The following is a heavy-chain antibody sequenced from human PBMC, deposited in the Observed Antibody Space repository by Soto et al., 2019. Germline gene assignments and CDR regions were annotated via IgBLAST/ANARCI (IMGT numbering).Heavy chain of an antibody. V-gene: IGHV4-39*01. CDR3: ARQYYFGSGSYYNHPFDF. Sequence: PSETLSLTCTVSGGSISSSSYYWGWIRQPPGKGLEWIGSIYYSGSTYYNPSLKSRVTISVDTSKNQFSLKLSSVTAADTAVYYCARQYYFGSGSYYNHPFDFWGQGTLVTVSS. D-gene: IGHD3-10*01. CDR1: GGSISSSSYY. J-gene: IGHJ4*02. CDR2: IYYSGST.